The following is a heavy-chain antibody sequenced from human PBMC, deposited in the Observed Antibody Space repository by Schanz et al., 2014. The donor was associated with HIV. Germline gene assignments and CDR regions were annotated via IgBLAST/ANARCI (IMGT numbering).Heavy chain of an antibody. J-gene: IGHJ6*02. CDR2: ISSSSTTR. CDR1: GFDFSTYR. V-gene: IGHV3-48*02. Sequence: MQLEESGGAVVRPGGSLRLSCAASGFDFSTYRMNWVRQAPGKGLEWVSYISSSSTTRHYADSVKGRFTISRDNAKNSLSLQMNSLRDEDTAVYYCARSPSYGMDVWGQGTTVIVS. CDR3: ARSPSYGMDV.